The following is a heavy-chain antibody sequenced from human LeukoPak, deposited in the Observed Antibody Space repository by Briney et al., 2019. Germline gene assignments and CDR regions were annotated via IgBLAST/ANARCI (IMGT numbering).Heavy chain of an antibody. D-gene: IGHD3-10*01. Sequence: GASVKVSCKASGYTFTSYGISWVRQAPGQGLEWMGWISAYNGNTNYAQKLQGRVTMTTDTSTSTAYMELRSLRSDDTAVYYCARDGYYYGSGSNYYGMDVWGQGTTVTVSS. V-gene: IGHV1-18*01. CDR3: ARDGYYYGSGSNYYGMDV. CDR1: GYTFTSYG. J-gene: IGHJ6*02. CDR2: ISAYNGNT.